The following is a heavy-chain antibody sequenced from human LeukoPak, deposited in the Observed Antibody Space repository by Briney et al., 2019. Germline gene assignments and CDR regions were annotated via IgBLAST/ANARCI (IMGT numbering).Heavy chain of an antibody. CDR1: GFTFSSYA. J-gene: IGHJ4*02. CDR3: ASPAGATHKGTVDY. D-gene: IGHD1-26*01. V-gene: IGHV3-23*01. Sequence: GGSLRLSCAASGFTFSSYAMSWVRQAPGKGLEWVSAISGSGGSTYYADSVKGRFTISRDNSNNTLYLQMNSLRVEDTAVYYCASPAGATHKGTVDYWGQGTLVTVSS. CDR2: ISGSGGST.